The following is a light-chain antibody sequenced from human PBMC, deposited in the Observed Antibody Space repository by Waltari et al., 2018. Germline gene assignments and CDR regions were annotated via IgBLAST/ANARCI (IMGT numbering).Light chain of an antibody. CDR1: QSVSRY. CDR2: DAS. CDR3: QKYGRLPAT. Sequence: EIVLTQSPGTLSLSPGERATLSCRASQSVSRYLAWYQQKPGQAPRLLIYDASTRATGIPDRFSGSGSETDVSLTISRLEPEDFAVYYCQKYGRLPATFGQGTKVEIK. V-gene: IGKV3-20*01. J-gene: IGKJ1*01.